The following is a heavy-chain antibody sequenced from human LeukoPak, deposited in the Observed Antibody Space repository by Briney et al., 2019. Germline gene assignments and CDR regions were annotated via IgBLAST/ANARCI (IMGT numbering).Heavy chain of an antibody. Sequence: GGSLRLSCAASGFTFSSYAMSWVRQAPGKGLEWVAFIRYDGSNKYYADSVKGRFTISRDNSKNTLYLQMNSLRAEDTAVYYCAKDHSPIAVAGISADYWGQGTLVTVSS. CDR1: GFTFSSYA. CDR3: AKDHSPIAVAGISADY. D-gene: IGHD6-19*01. V-gene: IGHV3-30*02. CDR2: IRYDGSNK. J-gene: IGHJ4*02.